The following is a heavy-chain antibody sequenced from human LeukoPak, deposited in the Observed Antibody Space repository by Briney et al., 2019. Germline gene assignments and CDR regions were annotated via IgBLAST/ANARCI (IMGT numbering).Heavy chain of an antibody. CDR1: GFPFSSYA. CDR2: ISGSGDRT. J-gene: IGHJ4*02. Sequence: GGSLRLSCAASGFPFSSYALGWVRRPPGKGLEWVSAISGSGDRTYYADPVRGRFTISRDGSRNTLFLQMNSLRVEDTAVYYCARSTVTVAAAGIDYWGQGTLVTVSS. CDR3: ARSTVTVAAAGIDY. D-gene: IGHD6-13*01. V-gene: IGHV3-23*01.